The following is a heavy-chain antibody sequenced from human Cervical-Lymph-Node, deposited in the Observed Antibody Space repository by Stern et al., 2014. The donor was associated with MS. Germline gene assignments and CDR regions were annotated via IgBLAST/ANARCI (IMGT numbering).Heavy chain of an antibody. J-gene: IGHJ4*02. Sequence: VQLVQSGAEVKKPGSSVKVSCKASGGTFSSYAISWVRQAPGQGLEWMGGIIPIFGRANYAQKFQGKGTIPPGQSPSTAYMEVSSLRSEDTAVYYWARGGGVAAAGAPFDYWGQGTLVTVSS. CDR2: IIPIFGRA. CDR1: GGTFSSYA. D-gene: IGHD6-13*01. CDR3: ARGGGVAAAGAPFDY. V-gene: IGHV1-69*01.